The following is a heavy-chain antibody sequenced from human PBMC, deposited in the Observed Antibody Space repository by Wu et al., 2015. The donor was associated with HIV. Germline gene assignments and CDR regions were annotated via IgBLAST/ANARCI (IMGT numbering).Heavy chain of an antibody. J-gene: IGHJ4*02. CDR3: ASSDTLSDYGDYVEFGYYFDY. V-gene: IGHV1-69*05. CDR2: IIPIFGTA. Sequence: QVQLVQSGAEVKKPGSSVKVSCKASGGTFSSYAISWVRQAPGQGLEWMGGIIPIFGTANYAQKFQGRVTITTDESTSTAYMELSSLRSEDTAVYYCASSDTLSDYGDYVEFGYYFDYWGQGTLVTVSS. CDR1: GGTFSSYA. D-gene: IGHD4-17*01.